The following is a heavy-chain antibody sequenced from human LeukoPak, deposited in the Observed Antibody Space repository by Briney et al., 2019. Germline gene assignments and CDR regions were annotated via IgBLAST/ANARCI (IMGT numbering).Heavy chain of an antibody. J-gene: IGHJ6*03. V-gene: IGHV1-24*01. CDR3: ATGVICATTACPGYRNYNFFMDV. Sequence: GSVRVSCKVSGFTLSDLSMHWVRQVHGQGLEWVGGFATAGGQHIYAQTFRGRVILTEDASTNTTFMELNSMRPDDTAAYYCATGVICATTACPGYRNYNFFMDVWGEGTTVTVSS. CDR1: GFTLSDLS. D-gene: IGHD5-18*01. CDR2: FATAGGQH.